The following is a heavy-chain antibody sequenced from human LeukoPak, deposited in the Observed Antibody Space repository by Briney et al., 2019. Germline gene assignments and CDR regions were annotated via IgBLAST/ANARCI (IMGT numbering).Heavy chain of an antibody. Sequence: SETLSLTCTASGGSISSYYWSWIRQPPGKGLEWIGYIYYSGSTNYNPSLKSRVTISVDTSKNQFSLKLSSVTAADTAVYYCARGSHYYGSGSYYPFDYWGQGTLVTVSS. D-gene: IGHD3-10*01. CDR3: ARGSHYYGSGSYYPFDY. CDR1: GGSISSYY. V-gene: IGHV4-59*01. J-gene: IGHJ4*02. CDR2: IYYSGST.